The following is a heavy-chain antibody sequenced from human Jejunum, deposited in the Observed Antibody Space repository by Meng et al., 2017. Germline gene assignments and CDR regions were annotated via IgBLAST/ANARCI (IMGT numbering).Heavy chain of an antibody. V-gene: IGHV4-59*01. D-gene: IGHD1-26*01. J-gene: IGHJ1*01. CDR2: ISSSGTT. CDR3: PRLPPKPRAGGYFGYFQH. Sequence: SETLSLTCTVSGDSISSYYWSWIRQPPGKGLEWIGYISSSGTTPYNPTLQSRVTISVDTSKNQVSLELSSVTAADTAVYYCPRLPPKPRAGGYFGYFQHWGRGTLVTVSS. CDR1: GDSISSYY.